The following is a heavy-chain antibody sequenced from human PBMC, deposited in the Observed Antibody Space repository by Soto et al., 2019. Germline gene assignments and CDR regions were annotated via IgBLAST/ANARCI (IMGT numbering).Heavy chain of an antibody. V-gene: IGHV1-69*13. D-gene: IGHD2-15*01. CDR2: IIPIFGTA. Sequence: SVKVSCKASGGTFSSYAISWVRQAPGQGLEWMGGIIPIFGTANYAEKFQGRVTITADESTSTAYMQMNNLRDEDTAVYYCARESVVVAAKVYCGRDVWGQGTTVTVSS. CDR1: GGTFSSYA. CDR3: ARESVVVAAKVYCGRDV. J-gene: IGHJ6*02.